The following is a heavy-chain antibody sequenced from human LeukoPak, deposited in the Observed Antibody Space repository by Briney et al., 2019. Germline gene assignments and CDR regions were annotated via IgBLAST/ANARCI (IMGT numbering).Heavy chain of an antibody. Sequence: SETLSLTCTVFGDSVTGYYLNWVRQPPGKGLEWIGHIYKIGTTNYNPSLKSRLTVSADTSKNQFSLKLRSVTAADTAVYYCVIGVGWQPDYWGQGALVTVSS. CDR1: GDSVTGYY. CDR3: VIGVGWQPDY. V-gene: IGHV4-59*02. D-gene: IGHD2-15*01. CDR2: IYKIGTT. J-gene: IGHJ4*02.